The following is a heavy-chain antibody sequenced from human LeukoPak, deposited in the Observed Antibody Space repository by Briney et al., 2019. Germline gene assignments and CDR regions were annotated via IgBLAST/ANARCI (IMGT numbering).Heavy chain of an antibody. CDR3: AKTLDIVVVVASGYDY. J-gene: IGHJ4*02. CDR2: ISGNGGST. Sequence: SGGSQRLSCAASGFTFSSYAMSWVRQAPGKGLEWVSVISGNGGSTYYADSVKGRFTISRDNSKNTLYLQVNSLRAEDTAVYYCAKTLDIVVVVASGYDYWGQGTLVIVSS. V-gene: IGHV3-23*01. CDR1: GFTFSSYA. D-gene: IGHD2-15*01.